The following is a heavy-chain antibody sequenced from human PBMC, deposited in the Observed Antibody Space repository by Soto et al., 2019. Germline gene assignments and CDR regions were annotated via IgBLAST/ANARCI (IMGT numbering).Heavy chain of an antibody. CDR3: ARQTPVVTAFDY. D-gene: IGHD2-21*02. CDR2: IYPGDSDT. J-gene: IGHJ4*02. Sequence: GESLKISCKGSGYTFATYWIGWVRQTPGKGLEWMGIIYPGDSDTRYSPSFQGQVTISADKSISTAYLQWTSLKASDTAMYYCARQTPVVTAFDYWGQGTPVTVSS. CDR1: GYTFATYW. V-gene: IGHV5-51*01.